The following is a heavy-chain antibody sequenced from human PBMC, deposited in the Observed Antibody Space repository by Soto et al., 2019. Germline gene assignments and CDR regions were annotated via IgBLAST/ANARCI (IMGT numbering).Heavy chain of an antibody. CDR1: GFTVSSNY. J-gene: IGHJ4*02. V-gene: IGHV3-66*01. Sequence: GGSLRLSCAASGFTVSSNYMSWVRQAPGKGLEWVSVIYSDGRTYNADSVKGRFSISRDNSKNTLYLQMNSLRAEDTAVYYCARRIAVTGSAYFDSWGQGTLVTVSS. CDR2: IYSDGRT. CDR3: ARRIAVTGSAYFDS. D-gene: IGHD6-19*01.